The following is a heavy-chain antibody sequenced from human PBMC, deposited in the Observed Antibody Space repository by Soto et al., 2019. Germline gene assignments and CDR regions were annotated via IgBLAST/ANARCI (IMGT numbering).Heavy chain of an antibody. J-gene: IGHJ4*02. CDR2: IYRTGST. D-gene: IGHD1-7*01. Sequence: SETLSLTCAVSGGPFTSNNWWTWVRQPPGQGLEWIGEIYRTGSTNYNPSLKSRVTISLDKSEDQFSLKVTSLTAADTAVYYCASRDPGTSVDYWGQGTLVTVSS. V-gene: IGHV4-4*02. CDR3: ASRDPGTSVDY. CDR1: GGPFTSNNW.